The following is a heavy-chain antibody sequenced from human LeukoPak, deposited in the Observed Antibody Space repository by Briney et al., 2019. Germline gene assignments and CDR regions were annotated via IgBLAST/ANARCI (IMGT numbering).Heavy chain of an antibody. J-gene: IGHJ4*02. CDR1: GGSISSGDYY. V-gene: IGHV4-61*08. Sequence: SETLSLTCTVSGGSISSGDYYWSWIRQPPGKGLEWIGYIYYSGSTNYNPSLKSRVTISVDTSKNQFSLKLSSVTAADTAVYYCARVDPDSSSTLEVFDYWGQGTLVTVSS. CDR3: ARVDPDSSSTLEVFDY. D-gene: IGHD6-6*01. CDR2: IYYSGST.